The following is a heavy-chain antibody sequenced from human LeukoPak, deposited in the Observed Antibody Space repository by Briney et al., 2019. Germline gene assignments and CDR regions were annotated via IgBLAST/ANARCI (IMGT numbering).Heavy chain of an antibody. Sequence: SETLSLTCTVSGGSISSGDYYWSWIRQPPGKVLEWIGYIYYSGSTYYNPSLKSRVTISVDTSKNQFSLKLSSVTAADTAVYYCARDGAYCGGDCYPGFDPGGQGTLVTVSS. CDR2: IYYSGST. CDR1: GGSISSGDYY. D-gene: IGHD2-21*01. CDR3: ARDGAYCGGDCYPGFDP. J-gene: IGHJ5*02. V-gene: IGHV4-30-4*08.